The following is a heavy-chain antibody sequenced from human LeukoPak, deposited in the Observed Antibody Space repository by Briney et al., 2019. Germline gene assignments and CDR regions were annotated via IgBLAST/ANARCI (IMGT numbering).Heavy chain of an antibody. V-gene: IGHV1-2*02. CDR1: GYTFTGYY. J-gene: IGHJ4*02. CDR2: INPNSGGT. D-gene: IGHD2-8*01. CDR3: ARGVMAASAIDY. Sequence: ASVKVSCKASGYTFTGYYMHWVRQAPGQGLEWMGWINPNSGGTNYAQKFQGRVTMTRNTSISTAYMELSSLRSEDTAVYYCARGVMAASAIDYWGQGTLVTVSS.